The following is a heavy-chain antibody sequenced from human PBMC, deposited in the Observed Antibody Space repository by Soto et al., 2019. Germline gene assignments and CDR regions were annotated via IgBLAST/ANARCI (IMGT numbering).Heavy chain of an antibody. V-gene: IGHV3-15*07. CDR1: GFTFSNAW. D-gene: IGHD3-22*01. Sequence: GGSLRLSCAASGFTFSNAWINWVRQAPGKGLEWVGRIKSKTDGGTPDYAAPVKGRFAISRDDSKKMVYLQMNSLKTEDTGLYYCTTDSYSSIIVVRFDYWGHGTLVTVSS. CDR2: IKSKTDGGTP. J-gene: IGHJ4*01. CDR3: TTDSYSSIIVVRFDY.